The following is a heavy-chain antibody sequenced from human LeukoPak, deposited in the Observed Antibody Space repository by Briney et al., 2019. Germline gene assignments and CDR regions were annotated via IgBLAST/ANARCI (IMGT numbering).Heavy chain of an antibody. J-gene: IGHJ6*03. V-gene: IGHV1-2*06. CDR3: ARGRLGSAGIYYYYMDV. Sequence: ASVRVSCKASGYTFTGYFMHWMRQAPGQGLEWMGRLNPNSGVTNYAQKFQGRVTMTRDTSISTAYMELSRLRSDDTAVYYCARGRLGSAGIYYYYMDVWGKGTTVTVSS. CDR2: LNPNSGVT. CDR1: GYTFTGYF. D-gene: IGHD6-25*01.